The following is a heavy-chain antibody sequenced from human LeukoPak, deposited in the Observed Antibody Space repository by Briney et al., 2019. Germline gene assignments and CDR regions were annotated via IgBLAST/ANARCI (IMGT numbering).Heavy chain of an antibody. J-gene: IGHJ4*02. CDR1: GFTFSDYY. CDR3: ESGRYYAQTFDY. V-gene: IGHV3-11*01. Sequence: GGSLRLSCAASGFTFSDYYMSWIRQAPGEGLEWVSYISSSGSTIYYADSVKGRFTISRDNAKNSLYLQMNSLRAEDTAVYYCESGRYYAQTFDYWGQGTLVTVSS. CDR2: ISSSGSTI. D-gene: IGHD1-26*01.